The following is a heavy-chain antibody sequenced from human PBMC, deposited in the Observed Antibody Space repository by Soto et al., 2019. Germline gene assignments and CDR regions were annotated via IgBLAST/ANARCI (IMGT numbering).Heavy chain of an antibody. CDR3: VRDPEKVIVAPYYYYGMDV. Sequence: SVKVSCKASGGTFSSYAISWVRQAPGQGLEWMGGIIPIFGTANYAQKFQGRVTITADESTSTAYMELSSLRSEDTAVYYCVRDPEKVIVAPYYYYGMDVWGQGTTVTVSS. D-gene: IGHD3-22*01. CDR1: GGTFSSYA. V-gene: IGHV1-69*13. J-gene: IGHJ6*02. CDR2: IIPIFGTA.